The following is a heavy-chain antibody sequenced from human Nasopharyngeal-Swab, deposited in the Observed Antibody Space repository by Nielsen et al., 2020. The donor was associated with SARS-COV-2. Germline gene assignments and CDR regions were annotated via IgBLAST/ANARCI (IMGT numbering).Heavy chain of an antibody. V-gene: IGHV3-23*01. CDR1: GFTFSSYA. J-gene: IGHJ4*02. CDR2: ISVDGRST. D-gene: IGHD3-22*01. Sequence: GESLKISCAASGFTFSSYAMSWVRQAPGKGPEWVSHISVDGRSTYYADSVKGRFTISRDNSKNTLYLQMNSLRAEDTAVYYCAKDHPAPYDSSGYYFPDYWGQGTLVTVSS. CDR3: AKDHPAPYDSSGYYFPDY.